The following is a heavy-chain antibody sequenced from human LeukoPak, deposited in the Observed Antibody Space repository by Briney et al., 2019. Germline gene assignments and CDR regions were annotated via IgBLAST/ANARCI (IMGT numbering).Heavy chain of an antibody. Sequence: GGSLRLSCAASGFTFSNYGMHWVRQAPGKGLEWVAVISYDGNTKYYADSVKGRFTFSRDNSRNTLYLQMNSLRADDTAIFYCAKEGSSGFIDSWGQGTLVTVSS. J-gene: IGHJ4*02. V-gene: IGHV3-30*18. D-gene: IGHD6-19*01. CDR3: AKEGSSGFIDS. CDR2: ISYDGNTK. CDR1: GFTFSNYG.